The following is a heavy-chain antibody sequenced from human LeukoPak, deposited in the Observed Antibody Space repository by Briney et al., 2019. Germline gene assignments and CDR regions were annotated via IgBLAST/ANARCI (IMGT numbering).Heavy chain of an antibody. V-gene: IGHV3-7*01. CDR2: IKQDGSEK. CDR1: GFTFSSYW. J-gene: IGHJ4*02. D-gene: IGHD6-19*01. Sequence: GGSLRLSCAASGFTFSSYWMSWVREAPGKGLVWVANIKQDGSEKYYVDSVKGRFTISRDNAKNSLYLQMNSLRAEDTAVYYCGRSVAGNDYWGQGTLVTVSS. CDR3: GRSVAGNDY.